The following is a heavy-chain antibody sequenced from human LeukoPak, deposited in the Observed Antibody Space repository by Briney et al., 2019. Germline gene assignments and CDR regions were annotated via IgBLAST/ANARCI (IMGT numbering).Heavy chain of an antibody. CDR3: ANVGYSGGWYTPSN. J-gene: IGHJ4*02. CDR1: GFTFSIYS. V-gene: IGHV3-21*01. CDR2: ISSSSSYI. Sequence: SGGSLRLSCVAAGFTFSIYSMNWVRQAPGKGLEWVSSISSSSSYIYYADSVKGRFTISRDNAKNSLYLQMNSLRAEDTAVYYCANVGYSGGWYTPSNWGQGTLVTVSS. D-gene: IGHD6-19*01.